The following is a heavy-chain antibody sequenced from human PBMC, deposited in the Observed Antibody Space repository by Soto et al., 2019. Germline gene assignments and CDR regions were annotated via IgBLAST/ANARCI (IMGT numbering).Heavy chain of an antibody. CDR3: ARVRVVATTFYYYYAMDV. CDR1: GGSFSGYY. J-gene: IGHJ6*02. V-gene: IGHV4-34*01. Sequence: SETLSLTCAVYGGSFSGYYWSWIRQPPGKGLEWIGEINHSGSTNYNPSLKSRVTISVDTSKNQFSLKLSSVTAADTAVYYCARVRVVATTFYYYYAMDVWGQRTTVTVSS. D-gene: IGHD5-12*01. CDR2: INHSGST.